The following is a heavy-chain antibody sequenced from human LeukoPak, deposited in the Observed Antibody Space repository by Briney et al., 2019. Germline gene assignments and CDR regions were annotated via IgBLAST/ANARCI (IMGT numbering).Heavy chain of an antibody. V-gene: IGHV4-4*09. CDR1: GGSISSYY. D-gene: IGHD5-18*01. CDR2: IYTSGST. Sequence: SETLSLTCTVSGGSISSYYWSWIRQPPGKGLEWIGYIYTSGSTNYNPSLKSRVTISVDTSKNQFSLKLSSVTAADTAVYYCASVDTAMAHFDYWGQGTLVTVSS. CDR3: ASVDTAMAHFDY. J-gene: IGHJ4*02.